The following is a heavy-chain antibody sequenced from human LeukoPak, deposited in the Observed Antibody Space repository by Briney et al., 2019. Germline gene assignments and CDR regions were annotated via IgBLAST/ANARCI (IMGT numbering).Heavy chain of an antibody. V-gene: IGHV3-7*01. CDR3: ALLGYSYGAYYFDY. Sequence: GGSLRLSCAASGFTFSSYWMNWVRQAPGKGLEWVANIKQDGSEKYYADSVKGRFTISRDNAKNSLYLQMNSLRAEDTAVYYCALLGYSYGAYYFDYWGQGTLVTVSS. J-gene: IGHJ4*02. CDR1: GFTFSSYW. CDR2: IKQDGSEK. D-gene: IGHD5-18*01.